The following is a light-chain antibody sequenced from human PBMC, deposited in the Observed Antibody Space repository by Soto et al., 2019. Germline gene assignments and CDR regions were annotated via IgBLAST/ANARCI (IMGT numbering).Light chain of an antibody. V-gene: IGLV2-8*01. CDR3: SSYAGSNNVI. Sequence: QSVLTQPPSASGSPGRSVTISCTGTSSDVGGYNFVSWYQQHPGKAPKLMIYEVNKRPSGVPDRFSGSKSGNTASLTVSGLQAEDEADYYCSSYAGSNNVIFGGGTKLTVL. J-gene: IGLJ2*01. CDR2: EVN. CDR1: SSDVGGYNF.